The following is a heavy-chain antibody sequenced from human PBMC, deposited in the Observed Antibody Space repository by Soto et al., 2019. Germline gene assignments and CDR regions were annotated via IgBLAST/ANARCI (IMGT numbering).Heavy chain of an antibody. CDR1: GGTFSSYA. CDR2: IIPIFGTA. CDR3: AKDLIRGDGYIDFDY. V-gene: IGHV1-69*13. D-gene: IGHD3-10*01. Sequence: ASVKVSCKASGGTFSSYAISWVRQAPGQGLEWMGGIIPIFGTANYAQKFQGRVTITADESTSTAYMELSSLRAEDTAVYFCAKDLIRGDGYIDFDYWGQGTLVTVSS. J-gene: IGHJ4*02.